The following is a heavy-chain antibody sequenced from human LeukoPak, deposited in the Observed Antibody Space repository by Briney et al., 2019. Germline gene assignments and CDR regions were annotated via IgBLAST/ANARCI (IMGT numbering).Heavy chain of an antibody. J-gene: IGHJ3*02. CDR3: AKVPTGTNDAFDI. D-gene: IGHD3-9*01. CDR1: GFTFSIYG. CDR2: IRYDGSNK. V-gene: IGHV3-30*02. Sequence: GGSLRLSCAASGFTFSIYGMHWVRQAPGKGLEWVAFIRYDGSNKYYADSVKGRFTISRDNSKNTLFLQMNSLRAEDTAVYYCAKVPTGTNDAFDIWGQGTMVTVSS.